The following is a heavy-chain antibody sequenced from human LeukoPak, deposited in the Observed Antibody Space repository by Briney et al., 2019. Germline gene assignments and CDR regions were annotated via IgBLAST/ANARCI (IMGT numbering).Heavy chain of an antibody. Sequence: QPGGSLRLSCAASGFTFSSYGMHWVRQAPGEELEWVTFIRYDGTNKYYADSVKGRFTISRDSSKNTLYLQMNSLRAEDTAVYYCAKDRRAAMVTFFDYWGQGTLVTVSS. V-gene: IGHV3-30*02. CDR2: IRYDGTNK. D-gene: IGHD5-18*01. J-gene: IGHJ4*02. CDR3: AKDRRAAMVTFFDY. CDR1: GFTFSSYG.